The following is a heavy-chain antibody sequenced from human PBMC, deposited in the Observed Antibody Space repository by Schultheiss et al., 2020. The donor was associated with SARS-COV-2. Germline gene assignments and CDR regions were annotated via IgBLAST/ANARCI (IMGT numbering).Heavy chain of an antibody. CDR2: ISSSGSTI. D-gene: IGHD5-18*01. V-gene: IGHV3-48*03. Sequence: GGSLRLSCAASGFTFDDYAMHWVRQAPGKGLEWVSYISSSGSTIYYADSVKGRFTISRDNAKNSLYLQMNSLRAEDTAVYYCAKGRGYSYGSFFDYWGQGTLVTVSS. J-gene: IGHJ4*02. CDR1: GFTFDDYA. CDR3: AKGRGYSYGSFFDY.